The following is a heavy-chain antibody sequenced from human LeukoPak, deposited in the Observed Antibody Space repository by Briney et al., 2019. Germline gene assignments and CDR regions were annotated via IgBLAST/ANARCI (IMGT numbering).Heavy chain of an antibody. CDR3: ARGRYCSSTSCYNSGRFDY. V-gene: IGHV4-34*01. J-gene: IGHJ4*02. CDR2: INHSGST. D-gene: IGHD2-2*01. CDR1: GGSFSGYY. Sequence: SETLSLTCAVYGGSFSGYYWSWIRQPPGKGLEWIGEINHSGSTNYNPSLKSRVTISVDTSKNQFSLKLSSVTAADTALYYCARGRYCSSTSCYNSGRFDYWGQGTLVTVSS.